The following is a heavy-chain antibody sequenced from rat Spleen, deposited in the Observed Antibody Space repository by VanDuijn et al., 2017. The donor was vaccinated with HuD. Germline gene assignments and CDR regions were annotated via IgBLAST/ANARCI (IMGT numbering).Heavy chain of an antibody. Sequence: EMQLVESGGGSVRPGRSMNLSCLASGFAFSSYYMAWVRQAPTKGLEWVASISNVGGDTHYRDSVKGRFTISRDNAKTTLYLQMDSLRSEDTATYYCARHGVNYGAYNWFAYWGQGTLVTVSS. D-gene: IGHD1-11*01. CDR2: ISNVGGDT. V-gene: IGHV5-25*01. CDR3: ARHGVNYGAYNWFAY. J-gene: IGHJ3*01. CDR1: GFAFSSYY.